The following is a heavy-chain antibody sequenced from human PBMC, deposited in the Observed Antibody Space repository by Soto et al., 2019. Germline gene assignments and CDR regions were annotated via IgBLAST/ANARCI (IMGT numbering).Heavy chain of an antibody. CDR3: ARIVVIPAAPDYYNYYGVDV. J-gene: IGHJ6*02. Sequence: QLQLQESGPGLVKPSETLSLTCTVSGDSIISSNYYWAWIRQSPGKGLEWIGNMYYSGSTYYNLSLXXRVTMSLDTPNXXXSXXISSVTAADTSVYYCARIVVIPAAPDYYNYYGVDVWGQGTTVTVSS. V-gene: IGHV4-39*01. CDR1: GDSIISSNYY. D-gene: IGHD2-2*01. CDR2: MYYSGST.